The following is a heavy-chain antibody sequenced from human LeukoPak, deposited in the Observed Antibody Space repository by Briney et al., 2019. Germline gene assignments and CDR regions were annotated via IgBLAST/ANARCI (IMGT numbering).Heavy chain of an antibody. CDR2: ITGSGDTT. CDR3: AKDLGDLDY. Sequence: GGSLRLSCAASGFTFTSYAMSWVRQAPGKGLEWVSAITGSGDTTYYAASVKGRFTISRDNSKNTLYLQMNSLRAEDTAVYYCAKDLGDLDYWGQGTLVTVSS. V-gene: IGHV3-23*01. D-gene: IGHD3-10*01. J-gene: IGHJ4*02. CDR1: GFTFTSYA.